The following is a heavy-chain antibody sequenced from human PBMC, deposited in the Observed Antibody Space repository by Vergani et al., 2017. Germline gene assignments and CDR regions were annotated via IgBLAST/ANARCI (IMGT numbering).Heavy chain of an antibody. Sequence: QVQLQESGPGLVKPSETLSLTCAVSGFSIDNGYYWDWIRQPPGKGLEWIGSIYYSGSTYYNPSLESRVTMSVDTSKSQFSLKLSSVTAADTAVYYCAREGYCTDGVCFTLFDVWGQGALVTVSS. CDR1: GFSIDNGYY. V-gene: IGHV4-38-2*02. D-gene: IGHD2-8*01. J-gene: IGHJ4*02. CDR2: IYYSGST. CDR3: AREGYCTDGVCFTLFDV.